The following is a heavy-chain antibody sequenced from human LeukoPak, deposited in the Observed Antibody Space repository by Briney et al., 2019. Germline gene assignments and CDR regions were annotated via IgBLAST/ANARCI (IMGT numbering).Heavy chain of an antibody. V-gene: IGHV1-8*02. Sequence: ASVKVSCKASGGTFSSYAINWVRQATGQGLEWMGWMNPNSGNTGYAQKFQGRVTMTRNTSISTAYMELSSLRSEDTAVYYCARGRDTAMVIRRTYFNWFDPWGQGTLVTVSS. CDR3: ARGRDTAMVIRRTYFNWFDP. CDR1: GGTFSSYA. D-gene: IGHD5-18*01. J-gene: IGHJ5*02. CDR2: MNPNSGNT.